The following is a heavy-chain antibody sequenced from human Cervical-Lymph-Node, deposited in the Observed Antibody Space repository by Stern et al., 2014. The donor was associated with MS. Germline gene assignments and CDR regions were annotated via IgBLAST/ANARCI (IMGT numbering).Heavy chain of an antibody. CDR1: GYTFTSYG. CDR3: AREGMHTALDY. Sequence: DQLVESGAEVKQPGASVKVSCKASGYTFTSYGISWVRQAPGQGLEWMGWITTYNGNTNYAQRLQGRVTMTTDTSTSTAYMELRSMRSDDTAVYYCAREGMHTALDYWGQGTLVTVSS. CDR2: ITTYNGNT. V-gene: IGHV1-18*01. D-gene: IGHD5-18*01. J-gene: IGHJ4*02.